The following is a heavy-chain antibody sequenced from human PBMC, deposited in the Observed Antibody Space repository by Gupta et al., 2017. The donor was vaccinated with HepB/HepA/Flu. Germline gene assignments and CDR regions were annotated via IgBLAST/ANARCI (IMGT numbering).Heavy chain of an antibody. CDR1: GYTFTSYG. J-gene: IGHJ5*02. CDR2: ISAYNGNT. D-gene: IGHD3-3*01. V-gene: IGHV1-18*01. Sequence: QVQLVQSGAEVKKPGASVKVSCKASGYTFTSYGISCVRQAPGQGLEWMGWISAYNGNTNYAQKLQVRVTMTTDTSTSTAYMELRSLRSDDTAVYYCARDRRGLRFYSAEFDPWGQGTLVTVSS. CDR3: ARDRRGLRFYSAEFDP.